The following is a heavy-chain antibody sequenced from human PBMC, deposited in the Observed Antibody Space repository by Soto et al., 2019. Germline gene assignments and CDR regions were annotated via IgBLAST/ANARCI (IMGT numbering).Heavy chain of an antibody. CDR3: ARGSPVAGPFRGWFDP. Sequence: EVQLVESGGGLVQPGGSLRLSCAASGFTFSSYWMHWVRQAPGKGLVWVSRINSDGSSTSYADSVKGRFTISRDNAKNTLYLQMNSLRAEDTAVNYCARGSPVAGPFRGWFDPWGQGTLVTVSS. J-gene: IGHJ5*02. CDR2: INSDGSST. D-gene: IGHD6-19*01. V-gene: IGHV3-74*01. CDR1: GFTFSSYW.